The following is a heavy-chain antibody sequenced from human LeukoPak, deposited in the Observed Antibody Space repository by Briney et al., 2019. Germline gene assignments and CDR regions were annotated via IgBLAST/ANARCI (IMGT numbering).Heavy chain of an antibody. V-gene: IGHV1-69*13. D-gene: IGHD5-18*01. Sequence: ASVKVSCKASGGTFSSYAISWVRQAPGQGLEWMGGIIPIFGTANYAQKFQGRVAITADESTSTAYMELSSLRSEDTAVYYCARVDGMRSYGPFDYWGRGTLVTVSS. J-gene: IGHJ4*02. CDR3: ARVDGMRSYGPFDY. CDR1: GGTFSSYA. CDR2: IIPIFGTA.